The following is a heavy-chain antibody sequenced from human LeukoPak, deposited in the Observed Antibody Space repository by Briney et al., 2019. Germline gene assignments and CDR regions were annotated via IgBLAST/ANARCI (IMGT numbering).Heavy chain of an antibody. Sequence: PGGSLRLFCAASGFTFSSYGMHWVRQAPGKGLERVAVISYDGSNKYYADSVKGRFTISRDNSKNTLYLQMNSLRAEDTAVYYCAKVPTTVVTPRSHAFDIWGQGTMVTVSS. CDR3: AKVPTTVVTPRSHAFDI. D-gene: IGHD4-23*01. V-gene: IGHV3-30*18. CDR1: GFTFSSYG. CDR2: ISYDGSNK. J-gene: IGHJ3*02.